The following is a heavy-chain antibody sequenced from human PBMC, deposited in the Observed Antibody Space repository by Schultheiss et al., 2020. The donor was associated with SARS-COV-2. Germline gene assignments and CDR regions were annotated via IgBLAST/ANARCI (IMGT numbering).Heavy chain of an antibody. Sequence: ASVKVSCKASGGTFSSYAISWVRQAPGQGLEWMGWINTNTGNPTYDQGFTGRFVFSLDTSVSTAYLQISSLKAEDTAVYYCARDYDYVWGSYRYWGQGTLVTVSS. J-gene: IGHJ4*02. V-gene: IGHV7-4-1*02. CDR3: ARDYDYVWGSYRY. CDR2: INTNTGNP. CDR1: GGTFSSYA. D-gene: IGHD3-16*02.